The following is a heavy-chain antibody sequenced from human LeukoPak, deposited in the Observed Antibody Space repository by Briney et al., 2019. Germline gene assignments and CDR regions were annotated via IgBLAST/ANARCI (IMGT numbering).Heavy chain of an antibody. CDR1: GGSFSGYY. J-gene: IGHJ5*02. CDR2: INHSGRT. D-gene: IGHD2-15*01. Sequence: SETLSLTCAVSGGSFSGYYWTWIRQPPGKGLEWIGEINHSGRTNYNPSLKSRVIISVDTSKNQFSLKLSSVTAADTAVYYCARPLGYCSDSRCPQSWFDPWGQGTLVTVSS. CDR3: ARPLGYCSDSRCPQSWFDP. V-gene: IGHV4-34*01.